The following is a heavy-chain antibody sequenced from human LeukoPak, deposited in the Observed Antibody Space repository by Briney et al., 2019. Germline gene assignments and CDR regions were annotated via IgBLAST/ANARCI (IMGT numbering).Heavy chain of an antibody. D-gene: IGHD3-22*01. J-gene: IGHJ4*02. CDR3: ARDSRGYYDSSGYFDH. Sequence: SETLSLTCTVSGGSINGHNYYWGWIRQPPGKGLEWIGYIYYSGTTKQNPSLKSRVTLSVDTSKNQLYLKLNSVTAADTAVYYCARDSRGYYDSSGYFDHWGQGTLVTVSS. CDR2: IYYSGTT. CDR1: GGSINGHNYY. V-gene: IGHV4-61*01.